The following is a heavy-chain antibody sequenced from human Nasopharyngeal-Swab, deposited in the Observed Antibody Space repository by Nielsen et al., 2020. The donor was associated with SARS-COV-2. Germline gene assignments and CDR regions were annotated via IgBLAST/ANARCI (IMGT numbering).Heavy chain of an antibody. J-gene: IGHJ6*03. CDR3: ARHYYYNMDI. CDR1: DASISDDNW. CDR2: IHHSGYS. V-gene: IGHV4-4*02. Sequence: SETLSRTCTVSDASISDDNWWGLVRQPPGRGLEWIGEIHHSGYSNYNSSLMSRVAISVDKSKNQVSLTLRFLTAADTAVYYCARHYYYNMDIWGEGTTVTVSS.